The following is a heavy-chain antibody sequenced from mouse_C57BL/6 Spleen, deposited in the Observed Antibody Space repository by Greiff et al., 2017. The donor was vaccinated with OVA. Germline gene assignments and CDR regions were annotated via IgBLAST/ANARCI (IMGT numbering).Heavy chain of an antibody. CDR2: ISYDGSN. CDR1: GYSITSGYY. J-gene: IGHJ1*03. Sequence: EVKLMESGPGLVKPSQSLSLTCSVTGYSITSGYYWNWIRQFPGNKLEWMGYISYDGSNNYNPSLKNRISITRDTSKNQFFLKLNSVTTEDTATYYCARDPLRTGYFDVWGTGTTVTVSS. V-gene: IGHV3-6*01. CDR3: ARDPLRTGYFDV. D-gene: IGHD1-1*01.